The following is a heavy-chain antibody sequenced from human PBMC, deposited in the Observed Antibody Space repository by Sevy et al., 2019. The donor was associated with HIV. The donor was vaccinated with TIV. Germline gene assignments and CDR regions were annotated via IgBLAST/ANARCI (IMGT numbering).Heavy chain of an antibody. CDR2: IKSKTYGGTT. V-gene: IGHV3-49*03. D-gene: IGHD3-3*01. CDR3: SRVQGTISPYNYFGMDV. Sequence: GGSLRLSCAASGFTFSHYYMSWIRQAPGKGLEWVGFIKSKTYGGTTEYAASVKGRFTISRDDSKSIAYLQMNSLKTEDTALYYCSRVQGTISPYNYFGMDVWGQGTTVTVSS. CDR1: GFTFSHYY. J-gene: IGHJ6*02.